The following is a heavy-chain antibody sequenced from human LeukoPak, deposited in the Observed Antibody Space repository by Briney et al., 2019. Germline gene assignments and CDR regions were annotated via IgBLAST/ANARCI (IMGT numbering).Heavy chain of an antibody. V-gene: IGHV3-23*01. CDR2: ISGSGGST. CDR3: AKRWQGNSRALDY. J-gene: IGHJ4*02. Sequence: GPSLRLSCAASGFTFSDYGITWVRQAPGKGLEWVSAISGSGGSTYYADSVKGRFTISRDNSKNTLYLRMSSLRAEDTAVYYCAKRWQGNSRALDYWGQGTLVTVSS. D-gene: IGHD4-23*01. CDR1: GFTFSDYG.